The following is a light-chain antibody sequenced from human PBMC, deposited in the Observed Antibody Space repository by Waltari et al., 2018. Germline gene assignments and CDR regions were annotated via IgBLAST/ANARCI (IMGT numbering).Light chain of an antibody. Sequence: DIQMTQSPSTLSVSVGDRVTIPCRASQSISNWLAWYQQKPGKAPKLLIYKASNLESGVPSRFSGSGSGTEFTLTISSLQPDDFATYYCQQYDNYWTFGQGTKVEI. CDR2: KAS. CDR1: QSISNW. CDR3: QQYDNYWT. V-gene: IGKV1-5*03. J-gene: IGKJ1*01.